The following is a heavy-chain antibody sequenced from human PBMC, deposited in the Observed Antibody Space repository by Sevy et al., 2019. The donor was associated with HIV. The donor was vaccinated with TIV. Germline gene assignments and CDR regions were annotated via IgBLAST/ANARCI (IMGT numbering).Heavy chain of an antibody. Sequence: ASVKVSCKVSGCTLSQLSMHWVRQAPGKGLEWMGSFDPEDGETIYAQKFQGRLTMTEDTSTDTAYMELSSLRSEDTAVYYCATTKDYYDSSGYPFDYWGQGTLVTVSS. J-gene: IGHJ4*02. CDR3: ATTKDYYDSSGYPFDY. V-gene: IGHV1-24*01. CDR1: GCTLSQLS. CDR2: FDPEDGET. D-gene: IGHD3-22*01.